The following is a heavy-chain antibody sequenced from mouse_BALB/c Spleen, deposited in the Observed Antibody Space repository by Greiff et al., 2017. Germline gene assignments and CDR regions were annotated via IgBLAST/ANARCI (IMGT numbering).Heavy chain of an antibody. V-gene: IGHV1S56*01. J-gene: IGHJ2*01. CDR3: ARFGYGNYDDFDY. Sequence: QVQLKQSGPELVKPGASVKMSCKASGYTFTSYYIHWVKQRPGQGLEWIGWIYPGDGSTKYNEKFKGKTTLTADKSSSTAYMLLSSLTSEDSAIYFCARFGYGNYDDFDYWGQGTTLTVSS. D-gene: IGHD2-10*02. CDR1: GYTFTSYY. CDR2: IYPGDGST.